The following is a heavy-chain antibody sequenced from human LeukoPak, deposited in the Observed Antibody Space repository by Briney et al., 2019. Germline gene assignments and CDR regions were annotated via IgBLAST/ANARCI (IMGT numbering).Heavy chain of an antibody. CDR3: ARTRCSSTSCYAHYYYYYMDV. V-gene: IGHV1-69*05. J-gene: IGHJ6*03. CDR1: GGTFSSYA. CDR2: IIPIFGTA. D-gene: IGHD2-2*01. Sequence: SVKVSCKASGGTFSSYAISWVRQAPGQGLEWMGGIIPIFGTANYAQKFQGRVTITTDESTSTAYMELSSLRSEDTAVYYCARTRCSSTSCYAHYYYYYMDVWGKGTTVTVSS.